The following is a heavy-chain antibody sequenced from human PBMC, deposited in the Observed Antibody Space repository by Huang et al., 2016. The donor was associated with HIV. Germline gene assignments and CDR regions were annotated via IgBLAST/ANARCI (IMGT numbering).Heavy chain of an antibody. Sequence: QEQLVQSGPEVKRPGASVKVSCQASGYRFISYGISWVRQAPGQGLEWMGWISTHKGSTDYAQKFQGRAIMTADRSTNIAYMELRSLRSDDTATYYCARVIRGSFGVVKDALDIWGHGTMVAVSS. CDR3: ARVIRGSFGVVKDALDI. J-gene: IGHJ3*02. V-gene: IGHV1-18*04. CDR1: GYRFISYG. CDR2: ISTHKGST. D-gene: IGHD3-3*01.